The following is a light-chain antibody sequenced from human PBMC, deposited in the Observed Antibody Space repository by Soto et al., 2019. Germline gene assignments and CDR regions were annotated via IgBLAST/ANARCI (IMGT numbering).Light chain of an antibody. Sequence: EIMLKQSPATLSLYPGERATLSCRASQTVSSSLAWYQQKPGQAPRLLIYGSATRATGIPDRFSGSGSGTEFTLTISSLQSEDSAVYYCQQYHSWPAFGQGTKVDIK. CDR3: QQYHSWPA. CDR2: GSA. V-gene: IGKV3-15*01. CDR1: QTVSSS. J-gene: IGKJ1*01.